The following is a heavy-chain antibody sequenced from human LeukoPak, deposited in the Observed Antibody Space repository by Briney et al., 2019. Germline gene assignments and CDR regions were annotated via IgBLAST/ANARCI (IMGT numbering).Heavy chain of an antibody. CDR3: LREGWGSGSYSETLYYYDYMDV. Sequence: SVKVSCKGSGGTFTSYTISRGRQAPGQGREWRGGIIPIFGKAKYAQKFQGRGTITTDESTKTAYIQLCSRRSQETAACYYLREGWGSGSYSETLYYYDYMDVWGKGTTVTVSS. J-gene: IGHJ6*03. CDR2: IIPIFGKA. V-gene: IGHV1-69*05. CDR1: GGTFTSYT. D-gene: IGHD1-26*01.